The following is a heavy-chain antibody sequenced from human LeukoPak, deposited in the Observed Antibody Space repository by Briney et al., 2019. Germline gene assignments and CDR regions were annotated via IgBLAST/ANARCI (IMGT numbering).Heavy chain of an antibody. V-gene: IGHV4-59*01. CDR3: ARVPYGGSASLFDY. CDR2: IYSSGGT. J-gene: IGHJ4*02. CDR1: GGSISSYY. D-gene: IGHD6-6*01. Sequence: SETLSLTCTVSGGSISSYYWSWLRQPPGKGLEWIGYIYSSGGTNYNPSLKSRVTISVDTSKNQFSLKLSSVTAADTAYYYCARVPYGGSASLFDYWGQGTFVTVSS.